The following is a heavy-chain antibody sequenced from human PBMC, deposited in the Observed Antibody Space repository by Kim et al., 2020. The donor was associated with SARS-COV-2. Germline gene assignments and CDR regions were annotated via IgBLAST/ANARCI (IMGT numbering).Heavy chain of an antibody. D-gene: IGHD4-17*01. V-gene: IGHV4-59*08. CDR1: GGSVSSYY. CDR3: ARHLNYGEEGPRYDY. CDR2: IYYSGST. Sequence: SETLSLTCTVSGGSVSSYYWSWIRQPPGKGLEWIGYIYYSGSTNYNPSLKSRVTISVDTSKNQFSLKLSSVTAADTAVYYCARHLNYGEEGPRYDYWGQGTLVTVSS. J-gene: IGHJ4*02.